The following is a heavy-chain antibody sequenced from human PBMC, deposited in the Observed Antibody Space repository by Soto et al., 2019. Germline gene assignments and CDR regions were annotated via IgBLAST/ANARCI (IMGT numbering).Heavy chain of an antibody. V-gene: IGHV3-7*01. Sequence: GGSLRLSCAAYGLTFSSYWMRWVRQAPGKGLEWVTSINEDETEKNYVDSVKGRFTISRDNAKNSLYLQMNSLRVDDTAVYYCARSSGYMDVWGKGTTVT. D-gene: IGHD1-26*01. CDR3: ARSSGYMDV. J-gene: IGHJ6*03. CDR2: INEDETEK. CDR1: GLTFSSYW.